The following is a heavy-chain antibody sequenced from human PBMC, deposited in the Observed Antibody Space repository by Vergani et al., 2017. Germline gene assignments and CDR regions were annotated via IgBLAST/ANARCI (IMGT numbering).Heavy chain of an antibody. Sequence: QVQLQESGPGLVKPSQTLSLTCTVSGGSISSGDYYWSWIRQPPGKGLEWIGEINHSGSTNYNPSLKSRVTISVDTSKNQFSLKLSSVTAADTAVYYCASSFPTYYYDSSGRRGYFDYWGQGTLVTVSS. J-gene: IGHJ4*02. CDR1: GGSISSGDYY. V-gene: IGHV4-30-4*01. D-gene: IGHD3-22*01. CDR3: ASSFPTYYYDSSGRRGYFDY. CDR2: INHSGST.